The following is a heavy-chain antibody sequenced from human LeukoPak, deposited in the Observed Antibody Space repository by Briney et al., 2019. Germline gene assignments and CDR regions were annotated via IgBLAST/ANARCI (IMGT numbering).Heavy chain of an antibody. CDR2: IYYSGST. V-gene: IGHV4-59*08. CDR3: ARLGSSTWYGADY. Sequence: SETLSLTCTVSGGSISSYYWSWIRLPPGKGLEWIGYIYYSGSTKYNPSLESRVTFSMDTSKNQVSLRLSSVTAADTAVYYCARLGSSTWYGADYWGQGTLVTVSS. D-gene: IGHD6-13*01. CDR1: GGSISSYY. J-gene: IGHJ4*02.